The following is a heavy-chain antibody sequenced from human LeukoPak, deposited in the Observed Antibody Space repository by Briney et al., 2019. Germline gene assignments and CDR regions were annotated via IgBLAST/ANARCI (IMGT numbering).Heavy chain of an antibody. CDR2: IIPILGIA. V-gene: IGHV1-69*04. Sequence: SVKVSCKASGGTFSSYAISWVRQAPGQGLEWMGRIIPILGIANYAQKFQGRVTITADKSTSTAYMELSSLRSEDMAVYYCARDANTGWFDPWGQGTLVTVSS. CDR1: GGTFSSYA. J-gene: IGHJ5*02. D-gene: IGHD2-8*01. CDR3: ARDANTGWFDP.